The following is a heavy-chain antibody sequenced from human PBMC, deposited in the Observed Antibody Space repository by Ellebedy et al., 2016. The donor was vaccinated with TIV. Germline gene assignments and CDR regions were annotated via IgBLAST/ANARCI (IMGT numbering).Heavy chain of an antibody. CDR2: ITYDGSEK. CDR3: ATWCDDSWTGYCN. J-gene: IGHJ4*02. CDR1: GFTFSTFW. Sequence: GESLKISCGASGFTFSTFWMTWVRQAPGKGLDWVANITYDGSEKYYGDSVKGRFTISRDNAKNSLFLQMDFVRAEDTAVYYCATWCDDSWTGYCNWGQGTQVTVSS. D-gene: IGHD3/OR15-3a*01. V-gene: IGHV3-7*02.